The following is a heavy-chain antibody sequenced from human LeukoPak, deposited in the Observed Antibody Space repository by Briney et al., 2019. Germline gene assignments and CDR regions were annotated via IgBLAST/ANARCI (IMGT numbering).Heavy chain of an antibody. D-gene: IGHD3-3*01. J-gene: IGHJ4*02. CDR3: ARAHTSIFGVVIIPAGGLDY. CDR1: GYTFTSYY. Sequence: GASVKVSCKASGYTFTSYYMHWVRQAPGQGLEWMGIINPSGGSTSYAQKFQGRVTMTRDTSTSTVYMELSSLRSEDTAVYYCARAHTSIFGVVIIPAGGLDYWGQGTLVTVSS. V-gene: IGHV1-46*01. CDR2: INPSGGST.